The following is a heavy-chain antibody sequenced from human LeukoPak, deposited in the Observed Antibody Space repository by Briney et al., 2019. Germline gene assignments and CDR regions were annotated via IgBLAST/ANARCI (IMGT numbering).Heavy chain of an antibody. CDR1: GGSMNYYY. CDR2: IYYNGNT. D-gene: IGHD5-24*01. Sequence: PSETLSLTCTVSGGSMNYYYWSWIWQSPGKGLEWIGYIYYNGNTNYNPSLKSRVTISVDTSKNQFSLKLSSVTAADTAVYYCARAGPRRDGYNLDYWGQGTLVTVSS. J-gene: IGHJ4*02. V-gene: IGHV4-59*01. CDR3: ARAGPRRDGYNLDY.